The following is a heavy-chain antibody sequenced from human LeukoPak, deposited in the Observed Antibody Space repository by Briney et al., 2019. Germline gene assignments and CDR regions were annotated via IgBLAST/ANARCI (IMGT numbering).Heavy chain of an antibody. D-gene: IGHD3-3*01. V-gene: IGHV4-39*01. Sequence: SETLSLTCTVSGVSISSSSYCWGWLRQPRRKRQELAGSIYYSASTYYNPPLNRRLTISVDTSKHQFCLKLSSVTAADMAVYYCARHSAFYDFWSGYMNWFDPWGQGTLVTVSS. CDR1: GVSISSSSYC. CDR3: ARHSAFYDFWSGYMNWFDP. J-gene: IGHJ5*02. CDR2: IYYSAST.